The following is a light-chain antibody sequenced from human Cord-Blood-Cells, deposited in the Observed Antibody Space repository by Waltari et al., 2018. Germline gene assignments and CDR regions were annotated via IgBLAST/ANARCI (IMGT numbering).Light chain of an antibody. Sequence: QLVLTQSPSASASLGASVKLTCTLTSWHSSYAIAWHQQQPEKGPRYLMTLNSDGSHSKGDGIPDRFSGSSSGAERYLTISSLQSEDEADYYCQTWGTGIRVFGGGTKLTVL. V-gene: IGLV4-69*01. CDR1: SWHSSYA. J-gene: IGLJ3*02. CDR2: LNSDGSH. CDR3: QTWGTGIRV.